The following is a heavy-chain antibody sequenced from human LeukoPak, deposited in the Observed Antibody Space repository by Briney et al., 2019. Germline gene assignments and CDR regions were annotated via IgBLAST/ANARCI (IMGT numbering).Heavy chain of an antibody. CDR2: ISSSSNYI. Sequence: GGSLRLSCAASGFTFSSYSMNWVRQAPGKGLEWVSSISSSSNYIYYADSVKGRFTISRDNAKNSLYLQMSSLRAEDTAVYYCARAVAIDYWGQGTLVTVSS. CDR3: ARAVAIDY. CDR1: GFTFSSYS. V-gene: IGHV3-21*01. J-gene: IGHJ4*02. D-gene: IGHD6-19*01.